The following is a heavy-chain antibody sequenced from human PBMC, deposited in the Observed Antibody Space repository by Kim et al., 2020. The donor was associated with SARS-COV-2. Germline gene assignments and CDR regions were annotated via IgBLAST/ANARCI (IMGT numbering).Heavy chain of an antibody. V-gene: IGHV3-7*03. CDR1: GFNFNIHF. CDR3: AKEEWYRLDP. J-gene: IGHJ5*02. Sequence: GGSLRLSCAASGFNFNIHFMSWVRQAPGKGLEYVAKINTDGSGAEYVDSVKGRFTISRDNTKSSLSLQMNSLRAEDTAVYYCAKEEWYRLDPWGQGTLVTVSS. CDR2: INTDGSGA. D-gene: IGHD2-8*01.